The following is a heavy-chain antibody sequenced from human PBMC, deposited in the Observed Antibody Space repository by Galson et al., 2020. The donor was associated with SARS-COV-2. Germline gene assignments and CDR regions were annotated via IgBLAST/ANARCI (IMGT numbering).Heavy chain of an antibody. J-gene: IGHJ4*02. D-gene: IGHD5-18*01. CDR2: IWYDGSNK. CDR1: GFTFSSYG. CDR3: ARAPRINTAMVY. V-gene: IGHV3-33*01. Sequence: GGSLRLSCAASGFTFSSYGMHWVRQAPGKGLEWVAVIWYDGSNKYYADSVKGRFTISRDNSKNTLYLQMNSLRAEDTAVYYCARAPRINTAMVYGGQGTLVTVSS.